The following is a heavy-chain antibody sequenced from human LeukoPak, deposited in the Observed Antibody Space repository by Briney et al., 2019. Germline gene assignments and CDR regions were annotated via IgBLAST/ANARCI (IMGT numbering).Heavy chain of an antibody. CDR2: ISGNGDQI. D-gene: IGHD3-22*01. CDR3: AKRDYSDSSVFAPLFDC. CDR1: GLTFRHYA. Sequence: GRTLRISCAASGLTFRHYAMSWVRKATGRGLEWVSGISGNGDQIYYADSAKGRFTISRENSQRTLHLKMNNLIGTTTAVYYCAKRDYSDSSVFAPLFDCWGQGTQVTVSS. V-gene: IGHV3-23*01. J-gene: IGHJ4*02.